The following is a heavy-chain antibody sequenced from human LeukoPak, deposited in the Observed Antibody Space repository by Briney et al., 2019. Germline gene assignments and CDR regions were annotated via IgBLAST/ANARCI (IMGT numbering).Heavy chain of an antibody. Sequence: KPSETLSLTCAVYGGSFSGYYWSWIRQPPGKGLEWIGEINHSGSTNYNPSLKSRVTISVDTSKNQFSLKLSSVTAADTAVYYCASTLVGATYFDYWGQGTLVTVSS. J-gene: IGHJ4*02. V-gene: IGHV4-34*01. D-gene: IGHD1-26*01. CDR3: ASTLVGATYFDY. CDR2: INHSGST. CDR1: GGSFSGYY.